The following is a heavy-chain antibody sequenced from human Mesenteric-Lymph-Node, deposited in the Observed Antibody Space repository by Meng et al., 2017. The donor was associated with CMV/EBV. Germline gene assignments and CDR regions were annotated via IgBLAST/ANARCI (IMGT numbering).Heavy chain of an antibody. J-gene: IGHJ2*01. CDR2: IIHRDST. D-gene: IGHD4-17*01. CDR3: ARGQRTTVTSRPSPRTYWYFDL. Sequence: GYYWSWIRQPPGKGLEWIAEIIHRDSTNFHPSLKSRVAISVDTSKNQFSLKLSSVTAADTAVYYCARGQRTTVTSRPSPRTYWYFDLWGRGTLVTVSS. V-gene: IGHV4-34*01. CDR1: GYY.